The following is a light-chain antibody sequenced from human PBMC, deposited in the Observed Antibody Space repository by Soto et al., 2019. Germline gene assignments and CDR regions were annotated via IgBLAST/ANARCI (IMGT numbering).Light chain of an antibody. CDR1: QTVSSN. J-gene: IGKJ2*01. Sequence: EIVMTQSPATLSVSPGERATLSCRASQTVSSNLAWYQQKPGQAPRLLIHGASTRASGVPTRFSGSGSGTDFTLTISSLQSEDFAVYYCQQYHNWTPQYTFGQGTKLQIK. V-gene: IGKV3-15*01. CDR2: GAS. CDR3: QQYHNWTPQYT.